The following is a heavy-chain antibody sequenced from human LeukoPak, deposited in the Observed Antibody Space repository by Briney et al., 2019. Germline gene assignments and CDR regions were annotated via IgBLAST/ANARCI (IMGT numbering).Heavy chain of an antibody. V-gene: IGHV6-1*01. J-gene: IGHJ4*02. Sequence: SQTLSLTCAISEDIFSSNSAAWHWIRQSPSRGLEWLGRTCYRSKLYNDYAVSMKSRITIKPDTSKNQFSLQLNSVTPEDTAVYYCARDLAAAGYYFDYWGQGTLVTVSS. D-gene: IGHD6-13*01. CDR1: EDIFSSNSAA. CDR3: ARDLAAAGYYFDY. CDR2: TCYRSKLYN.